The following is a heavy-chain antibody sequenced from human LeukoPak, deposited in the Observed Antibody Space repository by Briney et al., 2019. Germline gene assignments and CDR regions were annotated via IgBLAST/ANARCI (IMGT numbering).Heavy chain of an antibody. Sequence: PGGSLRLSCSASGFPFSSYAMEWVRQAPGKGLEYVSAISDRGGSTYYADSVKGRFTISRDNSKNTLYLQMSSLRAEDTAVYFCVRGYSFGPYGMDVWGQGTTVTVSS. CDR2: ISDRGGST. CDR1: GFPFSSYA. D-gene: IGHD2-15*01. V-gene: IGHV3-64D*09. CDR3: VRGYSFGPYGMDV. J-gene: IGHJ6*02.